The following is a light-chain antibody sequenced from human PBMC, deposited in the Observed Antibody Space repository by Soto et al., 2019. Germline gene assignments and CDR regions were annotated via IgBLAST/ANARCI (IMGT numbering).Light chain of an antibody. J-gene: IGLJ2*01. Sequence: QSVLTQPPSASGSPGQSVTISCTGTSSDVGGYNYVSWYQQHPGKAPKLMIYEVSKRPSGVPDRFSGSKSGNTASLTVSGIQAEDDADYYCSSYAGSFGGGPKLTVL. CDR2: EVS. CDR3: SSYAGS. V-gene: IGLV2-8*01. CDR1: SSDVGGYNY.